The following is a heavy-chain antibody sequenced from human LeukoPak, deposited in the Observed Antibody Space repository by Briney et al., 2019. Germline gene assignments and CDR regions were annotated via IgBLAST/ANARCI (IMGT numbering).Heavy chain of an antibody. J-gene: IGHJ4*02. D-gene: IGHD1-26*01. CDR3: ARGLGSPVGRNY. CDR1: GYTFTSYD. Sequence: GASVKVSCKTSGYTFTSYDINWVRQAIGQGLEWMGWMNPNSNNTGYAQKFQDRVTMTRNTSITTAYMELSSLRSEDTAVYYCARGLGSPVGRNYWGQGTLVTVSS. CDR2: MNPNSNNT. V-gene: IGHV1-8*01.